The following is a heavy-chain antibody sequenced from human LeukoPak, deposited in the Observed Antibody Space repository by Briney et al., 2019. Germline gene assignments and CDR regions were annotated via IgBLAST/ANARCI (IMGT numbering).Heavy chain of an antibody. CDR3: AREGLHVDY. D-gene: IGHD5-24*01. J-gene: IGHJ4*02. CDR1: GGSISSGSYY. V-gene: IGHV4-61*02. CDR2: IYTSGST. Sequence: SQTLSLTCTVSGGSISSGSYYWSWIRQPAGKGLEWIGRIYTSGSTNYNPSLKSRVTISVDTSKNQFSLKLSSVTAADTAVYYCAREGLHVDYWGQGTLVTVSS.